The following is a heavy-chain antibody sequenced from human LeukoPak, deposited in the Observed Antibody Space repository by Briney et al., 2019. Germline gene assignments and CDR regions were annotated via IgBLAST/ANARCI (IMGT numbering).Heavy chain of an antibody. Sequence: SLRLSXAASGFTXSSNYMSWVRQAPGKGLEWVASINHNGNVNYYVDSVKGRFTISRDNAKNSLYLQMSNLRAEDTAVYFCARGGGLDVWGQGATVTVSS. CDR2: INHNGNVN. CDR1: GFTXSSNY. D-gene: IGHD3-16*01. J-gene: IGHJ6*02. CDR3: ARGGGLDV. V-gene: IGHV3-7*03.